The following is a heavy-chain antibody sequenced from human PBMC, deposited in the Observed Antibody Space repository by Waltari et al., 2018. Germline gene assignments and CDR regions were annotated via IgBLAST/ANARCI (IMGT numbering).Heavy chain of an antibody. D-gene: IGHD3-3*01. CDR3: ARSLYYDFWSGYSPEVGFDY. J-gene: IGHJ4*02. CDR1: GFTFSSYS. V-gene: IGHV3-48*01. CDR2: ISSSSSTI. Sequence: EVQLVESGGGLVQPGGSLRLSCAASGFTFSSYSMNWVRQAPGKGLELVSYISSSSSTIYYADSVKGRFTISRDNAKNSLYLQMNSLRAEDTAVYYCARSLYYDFWSGYSPEVGFDYWGQGTLVTVSS.